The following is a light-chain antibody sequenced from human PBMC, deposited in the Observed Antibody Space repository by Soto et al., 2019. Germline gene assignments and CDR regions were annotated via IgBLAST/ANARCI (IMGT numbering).Light chain of an antibody. Sequence: QSVLTQTPSASGTPGQTVTISCSGSRSNIGNNAVSWYQQFPGTAPKLLIYKNNQRPSGVPDRFSGSKSGTSASLAISGLQSEDDADYYCATWDDSLNARGVFGGGTKVTVL. CDR1: RSNIGNNA. J-gene: IGLJ3*02. V-gene: IGLV1-44*01. CDR3: ATWDDSLNARGV. CDR2: KNN.